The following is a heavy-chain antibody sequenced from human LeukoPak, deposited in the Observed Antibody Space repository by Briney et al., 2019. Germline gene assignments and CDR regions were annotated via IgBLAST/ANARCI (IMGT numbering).Heavy chain of an antibody. J-gene: IGHJ4*02. CDR1: GYTFTSYD. D-gene: IGHD3-10*01. CDR2: MNPNSGNT. Sequence: ASVKVSCKASGYTFTSYDIHWVRQATGQGLEWMGWMNPNSGNTGYAQKFQGRVTKTRNTSISTAYMELSSVRSEDTAVYYCARDYGSGSSYDYWGQGTLVTVSS. CDR3: ARDYGSGSSYDY. V-gene: IGHV1-8*01.